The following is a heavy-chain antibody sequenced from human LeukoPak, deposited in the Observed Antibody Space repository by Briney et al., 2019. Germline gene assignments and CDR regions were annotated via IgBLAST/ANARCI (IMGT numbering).Heavy chain of an antibody. Sequence: SVKVSCTASAGTFSSDANTWVRQAPGQGLELMGMIIPILGIANYAPKFPGRVTVTADKSTSTAYMELKSLRSKDTPVYYCTRAHISGYYDSSGYPCDYWGQGTLVTVSS. J-gene: IGHJ4*02. CDR3: TRAHISGYYDSSGYPCDY. CDR2: IIPILGIA. D-gene: IGHD3-22*01. CDR1: AGTFSSDA. V-gene: IGHV1-69*04.